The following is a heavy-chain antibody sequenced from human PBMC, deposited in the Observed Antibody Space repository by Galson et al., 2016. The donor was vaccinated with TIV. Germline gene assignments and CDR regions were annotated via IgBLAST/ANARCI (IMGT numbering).Heavy chain of an antibody. CDR2: IWPDGVKK. D-gene: IGHD2/OR15-2a*01. Sequence: SLRLSCAASGFSFSTNAMHWVRLAPGKGLEWVAVIWPDGVKKYDADSVKGRFTISRDSSKNTLYLEMNSLRAGDTAVYYCARDNSSRLGEEAVNWFDPGGQGTLVTVSS. J-gene: IGHJ5*02. V-gene: IGHV3-33*01. CDR3: ARDNSSRLGEEAVNWFDP. CDR1: GFSFSTNA.